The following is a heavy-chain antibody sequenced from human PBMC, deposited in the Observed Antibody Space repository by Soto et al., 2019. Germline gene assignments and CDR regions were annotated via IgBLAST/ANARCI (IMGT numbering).Heavy chain of an antibody. J-gene: IGHJ3*01. CDR2: IYNDVTT. V-gene: IGHV3-53*01. CDR1: GFTVTNNY. Sequence: EVQLVVQSGGGLIQPGGSLRLTCAASGFTVTNNYFHWVRQAPGRGLEWVSMIYNDVTTYYADSVKGRFTISRDTSKNTVDLQLSSLGSEDTAIYFCARRPLGLGAFDLWGQGTTVTVSS. D-gene: IGHD6-6*01. CDR3: ARRPLGLGAFDL.